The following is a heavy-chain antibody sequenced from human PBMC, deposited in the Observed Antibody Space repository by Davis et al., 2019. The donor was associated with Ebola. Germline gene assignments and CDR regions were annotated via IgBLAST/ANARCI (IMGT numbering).Heavy chain of an antibody. CDR1: GYSFTSYW. V-gene: IGHV5-10-1*01. CDR3: ASLRYSNYFDY. D-gene: IGHD4-11*01. J-gene: IGHJ4*02. Sequence: GESLKISCNGSGYSFTSYWIGWVRQMPGKGLEWMGRIDPSDSYTNYSPSFQGHVTISADKSISTAYLQWSSLKASDTAMYYCASLRYSNYFDYWGQGTLVTVSS. CDR2: IDPSDSYT.